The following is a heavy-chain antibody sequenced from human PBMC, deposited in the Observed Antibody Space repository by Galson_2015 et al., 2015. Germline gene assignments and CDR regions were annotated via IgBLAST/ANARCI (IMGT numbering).Heavy chain of an antibody. CDR3: ARGVVYCGGDCYRAFDF. CDR1: GFTFGSHS. CDR2: ISSISRSI. V-gene: IGHV3-48*02. J-gene: IGHJ4*02. D-gene: IGHD2-21*02. Sequence: SLRLSCAASGFTFGSHSMNWVRQAPGKGLEWVSYISSISRSIYYADSVEGRFTISRDNAKNSLYPQMNNLRDEDTAVYYCARGVVYCGGDCYRAFDFWGQGTLVTVSS.